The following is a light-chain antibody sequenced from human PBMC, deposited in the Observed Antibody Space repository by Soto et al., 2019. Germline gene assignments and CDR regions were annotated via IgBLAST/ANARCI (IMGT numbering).Light chain of an antibody. Sequence: EIVLTQSPIPLSSSPGKRSTLSGSAIQSVSSTYLAWYQQKPGQAPRLLIYYISTRATGIPARFSGSGSGTEFTLTINSLQSEDSAVYYCQQRSNWPLITFGQGTRLEIK. J-gene: IGKJ5*01. CDR1: QSVSSTY. CDR3: QQRSNWPLIT. V-gene: IGKV3D-20*02. CDR2: YIS.